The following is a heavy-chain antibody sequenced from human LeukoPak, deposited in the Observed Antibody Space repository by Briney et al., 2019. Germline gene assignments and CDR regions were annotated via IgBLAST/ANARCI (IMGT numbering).Heavy chain of an antibody. J-gene: IGHJ3*02. CDR1: GFTFSSYS. D-gene: IGHD2-15*01. CDR2: ISSSSSYI. Sequence: GGSPRLSCAASGFTFSSYSMNWVRQAPGKGLEWVSSISSSSSYIYYADSVKGRFTISRDNAKNSLYLQMNSLRAEDTAVYYCARDDIVVVVAAQGYAFDIWGQGTMVTVSS. V-gene: IGHV3-21*01. CDR3: ARDDIVVVVAAQGYAFDI.